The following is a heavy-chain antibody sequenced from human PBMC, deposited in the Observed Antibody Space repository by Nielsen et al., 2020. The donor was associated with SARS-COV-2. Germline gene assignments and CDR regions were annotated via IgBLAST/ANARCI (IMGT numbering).Heavy chain of an antibody. J-gene: IGHJ4*02. V-gene: IGHV3-23*01. CDR3: AKFGGYNLDYFDY. CDR2: IMGSGGTT. D-gene: IGHD5-24*01. Sequence: GESLKISCAASGFTFSSYAMSWVRQAPGKGLEWVSAIMGSGGTTYYADSVKGRFTISRDNSKNTLYLQMNSLRAEDTAVYYCAKFGGYNLDYFDYWGQGTLVTVSS. CDR1: GFTFSSYA.